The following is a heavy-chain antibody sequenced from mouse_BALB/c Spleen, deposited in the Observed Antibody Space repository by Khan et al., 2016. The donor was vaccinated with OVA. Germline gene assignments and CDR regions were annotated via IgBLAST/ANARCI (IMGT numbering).Heavy chain of an antibody. J-gene: IGHJ2*01. CDR3: AREREPDYLDY. CDR1: GFSFTSHG. Sequence: QVQLKESGPGLVAPSQTLTITCTASGFSFTSHGVHWVRQPPGKGLEWLGVIWAGGSTNYYSALMSRLSISTDSSTSQVFLIMNSLQSADAAMYYCAREREPDYLDYWGQGTTLTVSS. CDR2: IWAGGST. V-gene: IGHV2-9*02.